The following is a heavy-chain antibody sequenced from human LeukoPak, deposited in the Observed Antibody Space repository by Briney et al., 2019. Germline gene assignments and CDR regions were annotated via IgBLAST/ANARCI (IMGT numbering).Heavy chain of an antibody. J-gene: IGHJ3*02. CDR2: IYPGDSDT. Sequence: GEPLQISCQASGYSFTSYWIGWVRQMPGKGLEWMGIIYPGDSDTRYSPSFQGQVTISADKSISTAYLQWSSLKASDTAMYYCARIDYGGNSGSAFDIWGQGTMVTVSS. V-gene: IGHV5-51*01. CDR3: ARIDYGGNSGSAFDI. CDR1: GYSFTSYW. D-gene: IGHD4-23*01.